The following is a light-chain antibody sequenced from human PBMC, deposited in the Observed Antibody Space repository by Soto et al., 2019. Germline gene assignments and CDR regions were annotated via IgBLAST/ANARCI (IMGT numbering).Light chain of an antibody. V-gene: IGLV4-69*01. Sequence: QPVLTQSPSASASLGASVKLTCTLSSGHSTYAIAWHQQQPEKGPRYLMTLKSDGSHTKGDGIPDRFSGSSSGTERYLTISSLQAEDEADYYCQTWGTGIQVFGGGTKLTVL. CDR1: SGHSTYA. J-gene: IGLJ3*02. CDR3: QTWGTGIQV. CDR2: LKSDGSH.